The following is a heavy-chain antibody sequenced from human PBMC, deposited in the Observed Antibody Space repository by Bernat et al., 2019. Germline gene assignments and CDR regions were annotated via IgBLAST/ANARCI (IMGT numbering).Heavy chain of an antibody. D-gene: IGHD3-16*02. Sequence: QVQLVQSGAEVKKPGSSVKVSCKASGGTFSSYAISWVRQAPGQGLEWMGGIIPIFGIANYAQKFQGRVTITADTSTSTAYMELSSLRSEDTDVYYCATGLSDLGELSCFDYWGQGTLVTVSS. CDR2: IIPIFGIA. CDR3: ATGLSDLGELSCFDY. CDR1: GGTFSSYA. J-gene: IGHJ4*02. V-gene: IGHV1-69*17.